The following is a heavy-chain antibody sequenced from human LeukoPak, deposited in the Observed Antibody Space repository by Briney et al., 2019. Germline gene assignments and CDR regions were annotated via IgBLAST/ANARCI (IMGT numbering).Heavy chain of an antibody. CDR2: ISWNSGSI. D-gene: IGHD5-12*01. J-gene: IGHJ6*02. CDR1: GFTFNKYA. CDR3: AKDMFGLVSGYGDYYYYGMDV. V-gene: IGHV3-9*01. Sequence: GGSLRLSCVASGFTFNKYAMSWVRQAPGKGLEWVSGISWNSGSIGYADSVKGRFTISRDNAKNSLYLQMNSLRAEDTALYYCAKDMFGLVSGYGDYYYYGMDVWGQGTTVTVSS.